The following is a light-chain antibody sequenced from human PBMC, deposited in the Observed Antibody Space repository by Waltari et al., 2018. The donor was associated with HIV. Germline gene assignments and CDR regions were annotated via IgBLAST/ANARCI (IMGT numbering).Light chain of an antibody. J-gene: IGLJ2*01. V-gene: IGLV1-40*01. CDR2: DIN. CDR1: SPNLGAGYR. CDR3: QSYDSSMSVI. Sequence: QPELTQPPSVSGAPGQTVTISCTGSSPNLGAGYRVHCYQHLPGAALQLLISDINYLPSGVPDRFSGSQSGTSASLDITGLQVEDEGDYFGQSYDSSMSVIFGGGTKLTVL.